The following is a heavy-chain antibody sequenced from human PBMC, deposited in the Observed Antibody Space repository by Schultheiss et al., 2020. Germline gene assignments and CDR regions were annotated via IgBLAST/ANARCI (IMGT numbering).Heavy chain of an antibody. CDR2: INAGNGNT. J-gene: IGHJ4*02. Sequence: ASVKVSCKASGYTFTSYAMHWVRQAPGQRLEWMGWINAGNGNTKYSQKFQGRVTITRDTSASTVYMELSSLRSEDTAVYYCARALATMVQGVTKYWGQGTLVTVSS. D-gene: IGHD3-10*01. V-gene: IGHV1-3*01. CDR3: ARALATMVQGVTKY. CDR1: GYTFTSYA.